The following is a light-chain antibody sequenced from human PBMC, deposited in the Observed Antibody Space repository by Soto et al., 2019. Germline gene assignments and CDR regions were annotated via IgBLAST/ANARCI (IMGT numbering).Light chain of an antibody. J-gene: IGLJ2*01. Sequence: QSVLTQPHSASGTPGQGVTISCSGSSSNVGSNYVYWYQQLPGTAPKLLIYRNNQRPSGVTDRFSGSKSGTSASLAISGLRSEDEADYYCAAWDDSLSGVVFGGGTKLTVL. CDR3: AAWDDSLSGVV. V-gene: IGLV1-47*01. CDR1: SSNVGSNY. CDR2: RNN.